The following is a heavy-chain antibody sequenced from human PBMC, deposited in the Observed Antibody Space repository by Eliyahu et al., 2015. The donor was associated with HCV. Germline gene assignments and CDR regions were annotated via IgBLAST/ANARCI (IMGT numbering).Heavy chain of an antibody. CDR3: ARGGDPVMADY. J-gene: IGHJ4*02. CDR1: GFIFSSND. Sequence: EVQLVESGGGLVQPGGSLRLSCAASGFIFSSNDMHWVRQPTGKGLEWVSGIGKAGDTYYSGSVRGRFTISRENAKNSLYLQMNSLRADDTAVYYCARGGDPVMADYWGQGTLVTVSS. D-gene: IGHD3-10*01. CDR2: IGKAGDT. V-gene: IGHV3-13*01.